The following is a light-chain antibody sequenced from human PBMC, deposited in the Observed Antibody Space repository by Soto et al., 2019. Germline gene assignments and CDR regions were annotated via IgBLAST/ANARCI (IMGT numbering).Light chain of an antibody. CDR3: AAWDDSLNGRV. Sequence: QSVLTQPPSASGTPGQRVTISCSGSSSNIGSNIVNWYQQFPGTAPKLLLYSNNQRPSGVPDRFSGPKSGTSASVAISGLQSEDEADYYYAAWDDSLNGRVFGGGTKVTVL. CDR1: SSNIGSNI. J-gene: IGLJ2*01. CDR2: SNN. V-gene: IGLV1-44*01.